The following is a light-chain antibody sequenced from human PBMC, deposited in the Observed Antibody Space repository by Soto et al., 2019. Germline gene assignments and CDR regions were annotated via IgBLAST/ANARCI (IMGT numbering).Light chain of an antibody. CDR2: GAS. J-gene: IGKJ2*01. V-gene: IGKV3-15*01. Sequence: EIVMTQSPATLSVSPGARATLSCRASQSVSSNFAWYQQKPGQAPRLLIYGASTRATGIPARFSGSGSGTEFTITISSLQSEDFAVYYCQQYNNWPTYTFGQGTKLEIK. CDR3: QQYNNWPTYT. CDR1: QSVSSN.